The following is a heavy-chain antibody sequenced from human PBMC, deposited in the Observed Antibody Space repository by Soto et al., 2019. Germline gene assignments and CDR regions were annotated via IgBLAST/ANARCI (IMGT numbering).Heavy chain of an antibody. D-gene: IGHD6-19*01. CDR2: IIPIFGTA. V-gene: IGHV1-69*13. J-gene: IGHJ4*02. Sequence: SVKVSCKASGGTFSRYDISWARQAPGQGLEWMGGIIPIFGTANYAQKFQGRVTITADESTSTAYMELSSLRSEDTAVYYCAVGAVAGTDDYWGQGTLVTVS. CDR3: AVGAVAGTDDY. CDR1: GGTFSRYD.